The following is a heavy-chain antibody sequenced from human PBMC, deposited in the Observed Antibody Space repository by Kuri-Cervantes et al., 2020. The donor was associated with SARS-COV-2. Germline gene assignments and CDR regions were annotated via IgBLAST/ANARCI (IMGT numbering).Heavy chain of an antibody. CDR2: IIPILGIA. V-gene: IGHV1-69*04. J-gene: IGHJ6*02. CDR3: ARDNYYDSSGYWGRGYYYYGMDV. CDR1: GGTFSSYA. Sequence: SVKVSCKASGGTFSSYAISWVRQAPGQGLEWMGRIIPILGIANYAQTFQGRVTITADKSTSTAYMELSSLRSEDTAVYYCARDNYYDSSGYWGRGYYYYGMDVWGQGTTVTVSS. D-gene: IGHD3-22*01.